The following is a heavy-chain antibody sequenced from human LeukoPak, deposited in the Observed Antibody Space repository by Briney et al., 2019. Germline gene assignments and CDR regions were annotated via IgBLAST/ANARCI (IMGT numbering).Heavy chain of an antibody. CDR2: INPNSGGT. J-gene: IGHJ4*02. CDR3: ARVWPCSNGVCPDVFEY. V-gene: IGHV1-2*02. Sequence: GASVKVSCKASGYTFTGYYMHWVRQAPGQGLEWMGWINPNSGGTYYAQKFQGRVTMTRDTSISSAYMELSSLRSDDTAVYYCARVWPCSNGVCPDVFEYWAQGTLVTVSS. CDR1: GYTFTGYY. D-gene: IGHD2-8*01.